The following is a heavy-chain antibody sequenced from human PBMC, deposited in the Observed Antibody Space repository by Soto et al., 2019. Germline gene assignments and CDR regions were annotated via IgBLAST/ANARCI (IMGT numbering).Heavy chain of an antibody. V-gene: IGHV3-23*01. D-gene: IGHD3-9*01. J-gene: IGHJ4*02. CDR3: AKERKLRYFDRPPGPYDY. CDR2: ISGSGGST. Sequence: GGSLRLSCAASGFTFSSYAMSWVRQAPGKGLEWVSAISGSGGSTYYADSVKGRFTISRDNSKNTLYLQMNSLRAEDTAVYYCAKERKLRYFDRPPGPYDYWGQGTLVTVSS. CDR1: GFTFSSYA.